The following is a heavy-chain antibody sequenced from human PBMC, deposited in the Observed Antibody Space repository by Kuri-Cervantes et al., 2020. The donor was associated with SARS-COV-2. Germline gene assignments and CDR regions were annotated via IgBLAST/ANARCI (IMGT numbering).Heavy chain of an antibody. CDR2: INHSGST. V-gene: IGHV4-34*01. J-gene: IGHJ4*02. CDR3: IYSVSYHYYLDY. CDR1: GGSFSGYY. Sequence: GSLRLSCAVYGGSFSGYYWSWIRQPPGKGLEWIGEINHSGSTNYNPSLKSRVTISVDTSKNQFSLKLSSVTAADTAVYYCIYSVSYHYYLDYWGQGTLVTVSS. D-gene: IGHD1-26*01.